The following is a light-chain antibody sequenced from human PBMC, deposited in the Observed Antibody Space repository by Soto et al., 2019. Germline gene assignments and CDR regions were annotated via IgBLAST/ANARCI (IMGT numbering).Light chain of an antibody. CDR2: GAS. CDR3: QHYGNWPPRYT. Sequence: EIVMTQSPATLSVAPGEGATLSCRASQNIRSNLACYQQKCGQAPRLLIYGASIRATGIPARFSGSGSGTEFTLTIISLQSEDFAVYYCQHYGNWPPRYTFGQGTKLEIK. J-gene: IGKJ2*01. CDR1: QNIRSN. V-gene: IGKV3-15*01.